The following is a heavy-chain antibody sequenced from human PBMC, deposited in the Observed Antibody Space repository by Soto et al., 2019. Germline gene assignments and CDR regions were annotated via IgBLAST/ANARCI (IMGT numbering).Heavy chain of an antibody. CDR2: INPSGGGST. CDR1: GYSFTNYY. J-gene: IGHJ6*02. D-gene: IGHD6-13*01. Sequence: SVKVSCKASGYSFTNYYIHWVRQAPGQGLEWMGVINPSGGGSTTYAQRFQGRVTMARDTSTSTVYMDLSSLTSEDTAVYYCARDRIVAVGTDGYYYYNGMDVWGQGTTVTVSS. V-gene: IGHV1-46*01. CDR3: ARDRIVAVGTDGYYYYNGMDV.